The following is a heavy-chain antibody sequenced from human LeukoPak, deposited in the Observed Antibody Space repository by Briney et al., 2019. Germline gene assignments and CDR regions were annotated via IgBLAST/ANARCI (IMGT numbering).Heavy chain of an antibody. V-gene: IGHV1-18*01. Sequence: EASVKVSCKASGYTLTSYGISWVRQAPGQGLEWMGWISAYNGNTNYAQKLQGRVTMTTDTSTSTAYMELRSLRSDDTAVYYCARARYFDSRGYYSPPFFDYWGQGTLVTVSS. CDR2: ISAYNGNT. J-gene: IGHJ4*02. CDR3: ARARYFDSRGYYSPPFFDY. D-gene: IGHD3-22*01. CDR1: GYTLTSYG.